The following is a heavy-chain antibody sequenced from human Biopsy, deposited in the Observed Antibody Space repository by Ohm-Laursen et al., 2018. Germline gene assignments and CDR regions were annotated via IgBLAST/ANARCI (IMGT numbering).Heavy chain of an antibody. CDR1: GGTFSNYG. CDR2: NIPILGTG. Sequence: SSVKVSCKAPGGTFSNYGVNWVRQAPGHGLEWLGGNIPILGTGNYAQKFQDRVTVAADTSTSTATMELRSLRSDDTAVYYLATKLTGYFHLWGQGILVIVSS. V-gene: IGHV1-69*06. J-gene: IGHJ1*01. D-gene: IGHD3-9*01. CDR3: ATKLTGYFHL.